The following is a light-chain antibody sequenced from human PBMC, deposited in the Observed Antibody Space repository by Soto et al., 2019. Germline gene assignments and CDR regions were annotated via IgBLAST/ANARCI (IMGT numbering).Light chain of an antibody. Sequence: SYELTQPPSVSVSPGQTARITCSGDALPKQYAYWYQQKPGQAPVLVIYKDSERPSGIPERFSGSSSGTTVTLTISGVQAEDEADYYCQSADSSGIYAVFGGGTQLTVL. CDR3: QSADSSGIYAV. J-gene: IGLJ7*01. CDR1: ALPKQY. CDR2: KDS. V-gene: IGLV3-25*03.